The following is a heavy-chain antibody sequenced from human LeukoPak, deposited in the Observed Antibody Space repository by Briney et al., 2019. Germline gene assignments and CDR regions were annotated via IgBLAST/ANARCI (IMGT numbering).Heavy chain of an antibody. CDR1: GFTFTSYP. D-gene: IGHD3-22*01. V-gene: IGHV3-30*02. Sequence: PGGSLRLSCATSGFTFTSYPMHWVRQAPGKGLEWVAFIRYDGTNTNYADSVKGRFIISRDNSNNTLYLQMNSLRAEDTAVYYCARHVVAVGFDYWGQGTLVTVSS. J-gene: IGHJ4*02. CDR3: ARHVVAVGFDY. CDR2: IRYDGTNT.